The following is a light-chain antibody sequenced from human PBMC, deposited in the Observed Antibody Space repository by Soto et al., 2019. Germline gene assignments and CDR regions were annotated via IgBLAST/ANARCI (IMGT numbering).Light chain of an antibody. V-gene: IGKV1-9*01. J-gene: IGKJ1*01. Sequence: IQLTQSPSSLSASVGDRVTITCRASQGISSYLAWYQQKPGKAPKLLIYAASTLQSGVPSRFSGSGSGTDFTLTISSLQPVDFATYYCQQLNSYPGTFGQGTEVEIK. CDR3: QQLNSYPGT. CDR1: QGISSY. CDR2: AAS.